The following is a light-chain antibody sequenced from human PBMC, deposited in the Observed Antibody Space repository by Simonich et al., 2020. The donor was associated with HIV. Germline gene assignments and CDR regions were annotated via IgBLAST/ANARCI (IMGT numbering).Light chain of an antibody. J-gene: IGKJ5*01. CDR3: QHYNSFPVT. Sequence: DIQMTQSPSTLSVSVGGSVTITCRASQSISTWLAWYQQKPGKAPKLLIYTASSLESGVPSRFSGTGSGTEFTLTISSLQPDDFATYYCQHYNSFPVTFGQGTRLEIK. V-gene: IGKV1-5*03. CDR2: TAS. CDR1: QSISTW.